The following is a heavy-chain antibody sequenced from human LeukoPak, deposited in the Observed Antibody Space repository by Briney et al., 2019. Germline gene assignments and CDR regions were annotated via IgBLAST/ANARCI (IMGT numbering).Heavy chain of an antibody. D-gene: IGHD1-26*01. CDR2: ISSSSSYI. Sequence: GGSLRLSCAASGFTFSSYSMNWVRQAPGKGLEWVSSISSSSSYIYYADSVKGRFTISRDNAKNSLYLQMNSLRAEDTAVYYCARDGLGATYKFDYWGQGTLVTVSS. CDR3: ARDGLGATYKFDY. V-gene: IGHV3-21*01. CDR1: GFTFSSYS. J-gene: IGHJ4*02.